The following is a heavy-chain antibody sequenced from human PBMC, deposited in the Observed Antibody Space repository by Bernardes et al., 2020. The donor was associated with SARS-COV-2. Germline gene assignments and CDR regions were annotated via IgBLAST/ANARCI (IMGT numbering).Heavy chain of an antibody. V-gene: IGHV3-21*01. Sequence: GGSLRLSCAASGFTFSSYWMSWVRQAPGKGLEWVSSISSSSSYIYYADSVKGRFTISRDNAKNSLYLQMNSLRAEDTAVYYCARDGFDYYGSGSYYFSYWGQGTLVTVSS. D-gene: IGHD3-10*01. J-gene: IGHJ4*02. CDR1: GFTFSSYW. CDR3: ARDGFDYYGSGSYYFSY. CDR2: ISSSSSYI.